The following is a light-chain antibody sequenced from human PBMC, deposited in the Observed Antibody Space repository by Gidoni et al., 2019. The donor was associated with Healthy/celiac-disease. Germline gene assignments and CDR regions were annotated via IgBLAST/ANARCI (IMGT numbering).Light chain of an antibody. J-gene: IGKJ1*01. CDR2: AAS. V-gene: IGKV1-39*01. CDR3: QQSYSTSWT. CDR1: QSISSY. Sequence: DSQMTQSPSSQSASVGDRVTITCRASQSISSYLNWYQQKPGKAPKLLIYAASSLQSGVPSRFSGSGSGTDFTLTISSLQPEDFATYYCQQSYSTSWTFGQGTKVEIK.